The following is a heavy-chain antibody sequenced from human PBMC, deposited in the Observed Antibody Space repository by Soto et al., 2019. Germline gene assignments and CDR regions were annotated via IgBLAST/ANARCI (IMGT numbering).Heavy chain of an antibody. J-gene: IGHJ4*02. CDR2: ISAYNGNT. CDR1: GYTFTSYG. D-gene: IGHD5-18*01. CDR3: ARAQRLHLWEARNFDY. Sequence: GASVKVSCTASGYTFTSYGISWVRQAPGQGLEWMGWISAYNGNTNYAQKLQGRVTMTTDTSTSTAYMELRSLRSDDTAVYYCARAQRLHLWEARNFDYWGQGTLVTVSS. V-gene: IGHV1-18*01.